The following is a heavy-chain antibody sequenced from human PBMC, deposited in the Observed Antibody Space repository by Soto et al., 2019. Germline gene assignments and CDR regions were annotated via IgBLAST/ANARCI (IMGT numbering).Heavy chain of an antibody. CDR2: INHSGST. CDR1: GGSFSGYY. V-gene: IGHV4-34*01. Sequence: PSETLSLTCAVYGGSFSGYYWSWICQPPGKGLEWIGEINHSGSTNYNPSLKSRVTISVDTSKNQFSLKLSSVTAADTAVYYCARAGRSSSWYLQNRGHFDYWGQGTLVTVSS. D-gene: IGHD6-13*01. CDR3: ARAGRSSSWYLQNRGHFDY. J-gene: IGHJ4*02.